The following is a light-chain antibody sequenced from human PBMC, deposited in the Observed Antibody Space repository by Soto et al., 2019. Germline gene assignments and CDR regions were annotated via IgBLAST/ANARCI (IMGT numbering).Light chain of an antibody. Sequence: NFMLTQPHSVSESPGKTVTISCTGSSGSIASNYVQWYQQRPGSAPTTEIYEDNQRPSGVPDRFSGSIDSSSNSASLTISGLKTEDEADYYCQSYDSYSVVFGGGTKLTVL. CDR2: EDN. J-gene: IGLJ2*01. V-gene: IGLV6-57*02. CDR1: SGSIASNY. CDR3: QSYDSYSVV.